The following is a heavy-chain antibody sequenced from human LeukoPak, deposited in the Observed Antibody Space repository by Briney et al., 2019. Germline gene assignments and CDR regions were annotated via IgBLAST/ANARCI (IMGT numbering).Heavy chain of an antibody. J-gene: IGHJ5*02. CDR1: GDSVSSNSAA. CDR2: TYYRSKWYN. CDR3: ARGYCSSTSCYPNWFDP. V-gene: IGHV6-1*01. Sequence: SQTLSLTCAISGDSVSSNSAAWNWIRQSPSRGLEWLGRTYYRSKWYNDYAVSVKSRITINPDTSKNQFSLQLNSVTPEDTAVYYCARGYCSSTSCYPNWFDPWGQGTLVTVSS. D-gene: IGHD2-2*01.